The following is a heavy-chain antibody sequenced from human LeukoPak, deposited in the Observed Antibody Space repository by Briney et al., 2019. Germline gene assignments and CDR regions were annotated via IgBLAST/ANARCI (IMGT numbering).Heavy chain of an antibody. Sequence: GGSLRLSCAASGFTFSSYAMSWVRQAPGKGLEWVSAISGSGGSTYYADSVKGRFTISRDNSKNTLYLQMNSLRAEDTAVYYCAKDCSSTSCYPFDAFDIWGQGTMVTVSS. CDR2: ISGSGGST. D-gene: IGHD2-2*01. V-gene: IGHV3-23*01. CDR3: AKDCSSTSCYPFDAFDI. CDR1: GFTFSSYA. J-gene: IGHJ3*02.